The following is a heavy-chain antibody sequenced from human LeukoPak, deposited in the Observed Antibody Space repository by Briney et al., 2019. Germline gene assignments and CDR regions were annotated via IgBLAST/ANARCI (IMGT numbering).Heavy chain of an antibody. CDR1: GGSFSGYY. CDR2: INHSGST. D-gene: IGHD2-2*01. J-gene: IGHJ2*01. Sequence: SETLSLTCAVYGGSFSGYYWSWIRQPPGKGLEWIGEINHSGSTNYNPSLKSRVTISVDTSKNQFSLKLSSVTAADTAVYYCARRTLPKLFDLWGRGTLVTVSS. V-gene: IGHV4-34*01. CDR3: ARRTLPKLFDL.